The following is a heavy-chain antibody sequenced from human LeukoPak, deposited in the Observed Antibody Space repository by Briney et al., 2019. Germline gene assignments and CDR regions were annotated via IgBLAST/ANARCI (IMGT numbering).Heavy chain of an antibody. Sequence: PSETLSLTCTVSGGSISSYYWSWIRQPPGKGLEGIGYIYYSGSTNYSPSLKSRVTISVDTSKNQFSLKLSSVTAADTAVYYCARLYYDFWSGYYYYYGMDVWGQGTTVTVSS. V-gene: IGHV4-59*08. CDR2: IYYSGST. CDR3: ARLYYDFWSGYYYYYGMDV. J-gene: IGHJ6*02. CDR1: GGSISSYY. D-gene: IGHD3-3*01.